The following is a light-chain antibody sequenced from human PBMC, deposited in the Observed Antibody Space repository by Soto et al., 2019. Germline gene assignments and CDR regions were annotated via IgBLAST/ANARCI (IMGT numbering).Light chain of an antibody. V-gene: IGKV3-15*01. CDR2: GSF. J-gene: IGKJ5*01. CDR3: QQYNDRPPIT. Sequence: EIVMTQSPVTLSASAGESAARSCRASQSVDNNVAWYQQKPGQAPRLLIVGSFARATGIPARFSGSGSGSEFTLTISGLQSEDFAVYYCQQYNDRPPITFGQGTRLEIK. CDR1: QSVDNN.